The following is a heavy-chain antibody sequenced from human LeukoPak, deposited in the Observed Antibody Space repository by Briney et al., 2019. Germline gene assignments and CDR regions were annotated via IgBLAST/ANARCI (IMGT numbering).Heavy chain of an antibody. V-gene: IGHV3-48*01. D-gene: IGHD3-10*01. Sequence: GGSLRLSCAASGFTFSSYSMNWARQAPGKGLEWVSYISYSSSTIYYADSVKGRFTISRDNSKNTLYLQMNSLRAEDTAVYYCAKGMDYYGSGSHWSFEYWGQGTLVTVSS. CDR2: ISYSSSTI. J-gene: IGHJ4*02. CDR3: AKGMDYYGSGSHWSFEY. CDR1: GFTFSSYS.